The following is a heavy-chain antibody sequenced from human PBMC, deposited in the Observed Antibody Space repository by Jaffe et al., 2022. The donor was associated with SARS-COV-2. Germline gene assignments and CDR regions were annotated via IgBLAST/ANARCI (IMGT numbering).Heavy chain of an antibody. CDR3: ARDGRVGKVAGGGFDY. CDR2: IDSDGSST. V-gene: IGHV3-74*01. D-gene: IGHD6-19*01. Sequence: EVQLVESGGGLVQPGGSLRLSCAASGFTFSSYWMHWVRRAPGKGLVWVSRIDSDGSSTIYADSVKGRFTISRDNAKNTLYLQMNSLRAEDTAVYYCARDGRVGKVAGGGFDYWGQGTLVTVSS. CDR1: GFTFSSYW. J-gene: IGHJ4*02.